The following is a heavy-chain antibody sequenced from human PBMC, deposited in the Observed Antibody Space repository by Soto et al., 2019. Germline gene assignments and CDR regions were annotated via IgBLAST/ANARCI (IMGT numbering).Heavy chain of an antibody. J-gene: IGHJ4*02. CDR1: GGSVSTYY. V-gene: IGHV4-59*02. CDR3: ARNGVGPFDY. D-gene: IGHD3-3*01. Sequence: SETLSLTCTISGGSVSTYYWSWIRQPPGKELEWIGLTSYSGNTNYNPSLKSRVAIAVDTSKNQFSLTLSSVTAADTAVYYCARNGVGPFDYWGQGTLVTVSS. CDR2: TSYSGNT.